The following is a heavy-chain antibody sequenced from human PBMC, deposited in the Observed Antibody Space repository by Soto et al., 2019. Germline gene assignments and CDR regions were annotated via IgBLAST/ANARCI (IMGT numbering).Heavy chain of an antibody. V-gene: IGHV3-20*01. J-gene: IGHJ3*02. CDR1: GFTFDDYG. CDR3: ARFDGSFWSVYSAFDI. Sequence: EVQLVESGGGVVRPGGSLRLSCAASGFTFDDYGMRWVRQGPGKGLEWVAGINWNGGSTGYASSVKGRFTISRDNAKNSLYLQMNSLRAEDTALYPCARFDGSFWSVYSAFDIWGQGTMVTVSS. CDR2: INWNGGST. D-gene: IGHD3-3*01.